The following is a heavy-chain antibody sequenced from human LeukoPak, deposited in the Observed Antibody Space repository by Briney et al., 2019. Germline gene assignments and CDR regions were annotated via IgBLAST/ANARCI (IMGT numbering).Heavy chain of an antibody. D-gene: IGHD6-13*01. J-gene: IGHJ4*02. CDR2: IKQDGSEK. CDR1: GFTFSSYG. CDR3: ARVREQQLVSY. Sequence: PGRSLRLSCAASGFTFSSYGMHWVRQAPGKGLEWVANIKQDGSEKYYVDSVKGRFTISRDNAKNSLYLQMNSLRAEDTAVYYCARVREQQLVSYWGQGTLVTVSS. V-gene: IGHV3-7*01.